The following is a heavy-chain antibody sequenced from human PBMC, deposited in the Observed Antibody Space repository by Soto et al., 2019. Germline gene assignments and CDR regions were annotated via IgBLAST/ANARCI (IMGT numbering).Heavy chain of an antibody. CDR2: INHSGST. Sequence: TLSLTCAVYGGSFSGYYWSWIRQPPGKGLEWIGEINHSGSTNYNPSLKSRVTISVDTSKNQFSLKLSSVTAADTAVYYCARGTMVRGGRIGRGSTYSGMDALGKGDTVTVYS. V-gene: IGHV4-34*01. D-gene: IGHD3-10*01. CDR3: ARGTMVRGGRIGRGSTYSGMDA. CDR1: GGSFSGYY. J-gene: IGHJ6*04.